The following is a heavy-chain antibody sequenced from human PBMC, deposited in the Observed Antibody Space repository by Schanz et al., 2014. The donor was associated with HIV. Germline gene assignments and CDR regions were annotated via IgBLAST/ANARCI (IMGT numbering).Heavy chain of an antibody. J-gene: IGHJ4*02. Sequence: VQLVESGGDLVQPGGSLRLSCAASGLTLSSYGMSWVRQAPGKGLEWVSSISGGSGSTFYADSVKGRFTISRDNSKNTLYLQMHSLRAEDTAVYYCAKSSGWLYAHFDYWGQGTLVTVSS. CDR1: GLTLSSYG. D-gene: IGHD3-9*01. CDR3: AKSSGWLYAHFDY. CDR2: ISGGSGST. V-gene: IGHV3-23*04.